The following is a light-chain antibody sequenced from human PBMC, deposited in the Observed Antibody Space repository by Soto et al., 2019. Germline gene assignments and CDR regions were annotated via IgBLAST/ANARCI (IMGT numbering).Light chain of an antibody. CDR3: CAYIGTDTRV. CDR2: DVT. V-gene: IGLV2-11*01. CDR1: NSDVGAYDY. J-gene: IGLJ3*02. Sequence: QSVLTQPRSVSGSPGQSVIISCTGTNSDVGAYDYVSWYQQHPGKAPKLIIYDVTKRPSGVPDRFSASKSGNTASLTISGLPAEGEGDYYCCAYIGTDTRVCGGGTKLTVL.